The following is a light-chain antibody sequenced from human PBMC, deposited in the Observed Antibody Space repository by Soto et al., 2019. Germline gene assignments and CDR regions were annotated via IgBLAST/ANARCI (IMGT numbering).Light chain of an antibody. CDR2: GAS. J-gene: IGKJ1*01. CDR1: QSISRY. CDR3: QQSYSTVGT. Sequence: QXPSSLDASVGERVTITCRSSQSISRYLNWYQQKPGKAPKLLIYGASNLQSGVPSRFSGSGSGADFTLTISSLQPEDFATYYCQQSYSTVGTFGRGTKVDIK. V-gene: IGKV1-39*01.